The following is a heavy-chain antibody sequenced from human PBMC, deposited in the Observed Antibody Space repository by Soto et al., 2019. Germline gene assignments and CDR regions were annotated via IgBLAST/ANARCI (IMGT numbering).Heavy chain of an antibody. CDR2: ISYDGSNK. CDR1: GFTFSSYA. D-gene: IGHD1-20*01. J-gene: IGHJ6*02. CDR3: AGTGITGTGYYGMDV. V-gene: IGHV3-30-3*01. Sequence: QVQLVESGGGVVQPGRSLRLSCAASGFTFSSYAMHWVRQAPGKGVEWVAVISYDGSNKYYADSVKGRFTISRDNSKNTLYLQMNSLRAEDTAVYYCAGTGITGTGYYGMDVWGQGTTVTVSS.